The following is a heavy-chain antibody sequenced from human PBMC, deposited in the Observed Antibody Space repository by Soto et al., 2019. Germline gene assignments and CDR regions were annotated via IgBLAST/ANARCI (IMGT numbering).Heavy chain of an antibody. J-gene: IGHJ5*02. CDR1: GYTFTSYY. D-gene: IGHD2-2*01. Sequence: ASVKVSCKASGYTFTSYYMHWVRQAPGQGLEWMGIINPSGGSTSYAQKFQGRVTMTRDTSTSTVYMELSSLRSEDTAVYYCARDWNMVVVPAAMGWFDPWGQGTLVTVSS. CDR3: ARDWNMVVVPAAMGWFDP. CDR2: INPSGGST. V-gene: IGHV1-46*01.